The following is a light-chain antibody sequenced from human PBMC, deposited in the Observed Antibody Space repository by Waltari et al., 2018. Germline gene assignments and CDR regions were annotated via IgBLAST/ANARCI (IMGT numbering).Light chain of an antibody. CDR2: KAS. Sequence: DIQMTQSPAPLSASVGDSVTITCRASQSNSDWLAWYPQKPGKAPKLLIYKASSLESGVPSRFSGSGSGTEFTLTISSLQPDDFATYYCQPYNSYSIMFGQGTRLEIK. CDR1: QSNSDW. CDR3: QPYNSYSIM. J-gene: IGKJ5*01. V-gene: IGKV1-5*03.